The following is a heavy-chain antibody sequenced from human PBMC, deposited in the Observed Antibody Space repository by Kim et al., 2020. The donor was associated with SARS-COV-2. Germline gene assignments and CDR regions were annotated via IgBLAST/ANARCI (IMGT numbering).Heavy chain of an antibody. V-gene: IGHV4-61*08. CDR3: ATLERFGDSFDH. CDR2: IYDGGST. Sequence: SETLSLTCTVSGGSLSSTDYYWSWIRQSPGKGLEWIGYIYDGGSTVSNPSLKSRLTMSIDTSEHQFSLILTSVTAADTAMYYCATLERFGDSFDHWGQGTLVTVSS. J-gene: IGHJ4*02. CDR1: GGSLSSTDYY. D-gene: IGHD3-10*01.